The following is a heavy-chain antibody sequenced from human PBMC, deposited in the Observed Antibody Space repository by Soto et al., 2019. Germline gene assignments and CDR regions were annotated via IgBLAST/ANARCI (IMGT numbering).Heavy chain of an antibody. D-gene: IGHD5-12*01. Sequence: QVQLQVSAPGLVKPSETLFLTCTVSGDSISAYSWSWVRQPPGKGLEWIGNIHYNGNTKYNPSLKSRVTMSVDTSKNQFSLKLISVTAADTAKYFCAREGNLGRWLQPLDFWGQGTLVTVSS. V-gene: IGHV4-59*01. CDR3: AREGNLGRWLQPLDF. CDR1: GDSISAYS. J-gene: IGHJ4*02. CDR2: IHYNGNT.